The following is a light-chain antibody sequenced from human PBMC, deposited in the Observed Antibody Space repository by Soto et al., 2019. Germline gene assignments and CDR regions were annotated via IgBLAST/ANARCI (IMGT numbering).Light chain of an antibody. CDR2: YDD. V-gene: IGLV1-36*01. CDR3: AVWDDNLNGVV. CDR1: WSNIGNNA. Sequence: QSVLTQPPSVSEAPRQRVTISCSGSWSNIGNNAVNWYQQLPGKAPKLLIYYDDLLSSGVSDRFSGSKSGTSASLAISGLQSEDEADYYCAVWDDNLNGVVSGGGTKLTVL. J-gene: IGLJ2*01.